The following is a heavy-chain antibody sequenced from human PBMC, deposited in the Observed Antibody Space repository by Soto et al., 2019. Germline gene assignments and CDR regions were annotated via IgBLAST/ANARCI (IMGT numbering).Heavy chain of an antibody. Sequence: QVQLVQSGAEVKKPGSSVKVSCKASGGTFSSYAISWVRQAPGQGLEWMGGIIPIFGTANYAQKFQGRVTITAAKSTSTAYMELSSLRSEDTAVYYCARNHRGPRGSGSYPGIGYYFDYWGQGTLVTVSS. CDR2: IIPIFGTA. V-gene: IGHV1-69*06. CDR1: GGTFSSYA. J-gene: IGHJ4*02. CDR3: ARNHRGPRGSGSYPGIGYYFDY. D-gene: IGHD3-10*01.